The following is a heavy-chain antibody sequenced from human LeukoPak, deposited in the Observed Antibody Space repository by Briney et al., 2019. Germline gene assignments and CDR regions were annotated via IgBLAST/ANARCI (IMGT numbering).Heavy chain of an antibody. J-gene: IGHJ4*02. CDR3: ARQNVYSYYFDY. D-gene: IGHD4-11*01. V-gene: IGHV4-34*01. CDR2: INHSGRT. CDR1: GGSFSGYY. Sequence: SETLSLTCAVSGGSFSGYYWTWIRQPPGKGLEWIGEINHSGRTNYNPSLKSRVIMSVDTSKNQFSLRLSSVTAADTAVYYCARQNVYSYYFDYWGQGTLVTVSS.